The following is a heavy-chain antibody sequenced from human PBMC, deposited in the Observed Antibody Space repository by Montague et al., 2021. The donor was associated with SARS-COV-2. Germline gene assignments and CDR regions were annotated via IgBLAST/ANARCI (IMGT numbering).Heavy chain of an antibody. CDR3: ASLRGSAEILTAFQGVSYFYGMDV. CDR1: GGSVSSGSFY. V-gene: IGHV4-61*01. Sequence: SETLSLTCTVSGGSVSSGSFYWSWIRQPPGKGLELIGYIYYTGSSNYNPSLKSRVTISVDTSKNQFSLKLSSVTAADMAVYYCASLRGSAEILTAFQGVSYFYGMDVWGQGTTVTVSS. J-gene: IGHJ6*02. D-gene: IGHD3-9*01. CDR2: IYYTGSS.